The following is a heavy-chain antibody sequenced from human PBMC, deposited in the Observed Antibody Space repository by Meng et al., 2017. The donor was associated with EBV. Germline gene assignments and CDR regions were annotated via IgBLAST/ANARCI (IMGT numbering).Heavy chain of an antibody. CDR1: GYTFTSFG. V-gene: IGHV1-18*04. CDR2: ISAYNGNT. J-gene: IGHJ4*02. Sequence: QVLLLQSGAEVKKPGGSVKVSCKACGYTFTSFGIGWVRQAPGQGLEGMVWISAYNGNTNYAQKRQGRVTMTTATSTSTAYMERRSLRSDDTSVYYCARGLDYFDSWGQGTLVTVSS. CDR3: ARGLDYFDS.